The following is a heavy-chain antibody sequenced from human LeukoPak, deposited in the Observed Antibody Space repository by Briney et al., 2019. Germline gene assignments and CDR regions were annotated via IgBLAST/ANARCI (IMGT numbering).Heavy chain of an antibody. D-gene: IGHD6-13*01. J-gene: IGHJ5*02. Sequence: SVKVSCKASGGTFSSYAISWVRQAPGQGLEWMGGIIPIFGTANYAQKFQGRVTITADESTSTAYMELSSLRSEDTAVYYCARDRGGYSSSWYSNWFDPWGQGTLVTVSS. CDR1: GGTFSSYA. CDR3: ARDRGGYSSSWYSNWFDP. CDR2: IIPIFGTA. V-gene: IGHV1-69*13.